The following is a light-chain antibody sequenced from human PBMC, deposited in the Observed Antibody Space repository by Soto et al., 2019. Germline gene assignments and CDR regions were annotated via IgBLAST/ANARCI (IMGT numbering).Light chain of an antibody. V-gene: IGKV1-9*01. Sequence: DIPLTQSPSFLSASVGDRVTITCRASQGISSYLAWYQQKPGKAPKLLIYAASTVQSGVPSRFSGSGSGTEFTLTISSLQPEDFATYYCQQLNSYPRTFGQGTKVEIK. CDR2: AAS. J-gene: IGKJ1*01. CDR1: QGISSY. CDR3: QQLNSYPRT.